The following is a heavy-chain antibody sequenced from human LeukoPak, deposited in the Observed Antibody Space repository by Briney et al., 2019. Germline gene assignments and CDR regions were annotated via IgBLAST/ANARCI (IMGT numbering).Heavy chain of an antibody. J-gene: IGHJ4*02. CDR2: IYYSGST. Sequence: PSETLSLTCTVSGGSISSGGCYWSWIRQHPGKGLEWIGYIYYSGSTYYNPSLKSRVTISVDTSKNQFSLKLSSVTAADTAVYYCARSVEMATIQTFDYWGQGTLVTVSS. V-gene: IGHV4-31*03. CDR1: GGSISSGGCY. D-gene: IGHD5-24*01. CDR3: ARSVEMATIQTFDY.